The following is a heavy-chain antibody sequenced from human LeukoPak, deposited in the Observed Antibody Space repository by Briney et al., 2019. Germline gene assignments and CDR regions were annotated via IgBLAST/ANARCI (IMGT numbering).Heavy chain of an antibody. CDR2: ISYDGSNK. Sequence: GGSLRLSCAASGFTFSSYGMHWVRQAPGKGLEWVAVISYDGSNKYYADSVKGRFTISRDNARNSLYLQMNSLRAEDTAVYYCARDLSPLVVVPAAISPDAFDIWGQGTMVTVSS. J-gene: IGHJ3*02. V-gene: IGHV3-30*03. CDR1: GFTFSSYG. D-gene: IGHD2-2*02. CDR3: ARDLSPLVVVPAAISPDAFDI.